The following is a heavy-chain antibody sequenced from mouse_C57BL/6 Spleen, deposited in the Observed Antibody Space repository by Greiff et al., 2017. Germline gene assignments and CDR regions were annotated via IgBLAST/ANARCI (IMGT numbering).Heavy chain of an antibody. D-gene: IGHD2-1*01. J-gene: IGHJ4*01. CDR3: ARQGIYYGNLYYAMDY. V-gene: IGHV5-9*01. Sequence: DVQLVESGGGLVKPGGSLKLSCAASGFTFSSYTMSWVRQTPEKRLEWVATISGGGGNTYYPDSVKGRFTISRDNAKNTLYLQMSSLRSEDTALYYCARQGIYYGNLYYAMDYWGQGTSVTVSS. CDR2: ISGGGGNT. CDR1: GFTFSSYT.